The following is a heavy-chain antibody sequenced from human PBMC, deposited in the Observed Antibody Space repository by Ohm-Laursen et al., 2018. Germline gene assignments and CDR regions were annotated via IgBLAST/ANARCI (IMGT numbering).Heavy chain of an antibody. D-gene: IGHD4-17*01. CDR3: ARRPYGWYFDL. V-gene: IGHV4-59*12. J-gene: IGHJ2*01. CDR2: VYERGGT. Sequence: SQTLSLTCSVSGDSMSYYYWSWIRLSPEKGLEWIGYVYERGGTQYNPFLESRATISVGTSKTQVSLNLRSVTAADTAVYYCARRPYGWYFDLWGRGTLVTVSS. CDR1: GDSMSYYY.